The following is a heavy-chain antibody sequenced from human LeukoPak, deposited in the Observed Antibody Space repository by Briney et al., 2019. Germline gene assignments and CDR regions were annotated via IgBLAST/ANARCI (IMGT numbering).Heavy chain of an antibody. CDR3: ARDVKWSRGDDFWSGYYYYYYYGMDV. CDR2: INTNTGNP. D-gene: IGHD3-3*01. Sequence: GASVKVSCKASGYTFSSYAMNWVRQAPGQGLEWMGWINTNTGNPTYAQGFTGRFVFSLDTSVSTAYLQISSLKAEDTAVYYCARDVKWSRGDDFWSGYYYYYYYGMDVWGQGTTVTVSS. CDR1: GYTFSSYA. V-gene: IGHV7-4-1*02. J-gene: IGHJ6*02.